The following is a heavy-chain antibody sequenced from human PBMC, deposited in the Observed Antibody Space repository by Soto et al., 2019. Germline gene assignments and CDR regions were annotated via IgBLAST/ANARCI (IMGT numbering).Heavy chain of an antibody. V-gene: IGHV4-39*01. D-gene: IGHD3-16*01. CDR1: GGSISSSSYY. CDR2: MYYSGST. Sequence: QLQLQESGPGLVKPSETLSLTCIVSGGSISSSSYYWGWIRQPPGKGLEWIGNMYYSGSTYSNPSLTSRVTLSVDTSKNQFPLKLRSVTAADTAVYYCARQAIWGNGRSGFDPWGQGTLVTVSS. J-gene: IGHJ5*02. CDR3: ARQAIWGNGRSGFDP.